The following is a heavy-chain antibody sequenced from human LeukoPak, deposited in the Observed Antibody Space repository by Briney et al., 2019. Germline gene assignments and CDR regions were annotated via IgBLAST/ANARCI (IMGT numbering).Heavy chain of an antibody. CDR3: AKSGPDTTMLHGFDK. J-gene: IGHJ4*02. V-gene: IGHV3-9*01. CDR2: ISWNSVTI. D-gene: IGHD5-18*01. CDR1: GFRFDDYG. Sequence: GRSLRLSCVGSGFRFDDYGMHWVRQAPGKGLGWVAGISWNSVTIEYGDSVKGRFTISRENARNSLFLQMNSLTVEDTALYYCAKSGPDTTMLHGFDKWGQGTLVAVSS.